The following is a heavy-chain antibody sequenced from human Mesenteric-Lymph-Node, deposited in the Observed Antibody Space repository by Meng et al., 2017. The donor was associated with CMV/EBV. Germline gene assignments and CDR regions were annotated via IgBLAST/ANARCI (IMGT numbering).Heavy chain of an antibody. CDR1: GYTFTGYY. CDR3: ARAPVLRYFDWLSNNWFDP. Sequence: ASVKVSCKASGYTFTGYYMHWVRQAPGQGLEWMGWINPNSGGTNYAQKFQGRVTMTRDTSISTAYMELSRLRSDDTAVYYCARAPVLRYFDWLSNNWFDPWGQGTLVTSPQ. D-gene: IGHD3-9*01. CDR2: INPNSGGT. J-gene: IGHJ5*02. V-gene: IGHV1-2*02.